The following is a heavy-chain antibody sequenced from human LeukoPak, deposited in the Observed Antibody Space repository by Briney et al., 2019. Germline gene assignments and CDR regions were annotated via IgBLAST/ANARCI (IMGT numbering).Heavy chain of an antibody. V-gene: IGHV1-2*02. CDR3: ARVKVATKSYYYYYGMDV. Sequence: ASVKVSCKASGYAFTDYYIQWVRQAPGQGLEWMGWMNPDSGGTNNAERFQGRVAMTRDTSISTAYMELSSLTSDDSAVFFCARVKVATKSYYYYYGMDVWGQGTTVTVSS. J-gene: IGHJ6*02. CDR2: MNPDSGGT. CDR1: GYAFTDYY. D-gene: IGHD2-15*01.